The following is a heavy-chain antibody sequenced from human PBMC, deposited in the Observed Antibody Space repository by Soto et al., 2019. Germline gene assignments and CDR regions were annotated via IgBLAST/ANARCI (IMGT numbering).Heavy chain of an antibody. CDR1: GGTFSSYT. CDR2: FIPIFATA. D-gene: IGHD2-8*01. J-gene: IGHJ3*02. Sequence: QVQLVQSGAEVKKPGSSVKVSCKASGGTFSSYTITWVRQAPGQGLEWMGRFIPIFATANYARKFQGRVTIAADDSTSTAYVELSSLRSEDTAGYYCATTAEMETMGASDIWVQGTMGTVSS. CDR3: ATTAEMETMGASDI. V-gene: IGHV1-69*15.